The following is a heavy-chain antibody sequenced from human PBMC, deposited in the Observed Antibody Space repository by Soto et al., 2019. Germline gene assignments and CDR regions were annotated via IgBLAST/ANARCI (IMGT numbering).Heavy chain of an antibody. V-gene: IGHV3-9*01. J-gene: IGHJ4*02. CDR1: GFTFDDYA. CDR2: ISWNSGNL. CDR3: AKCESSELFAFGAY. Sequence: EVQLVESGGGLVQPGRSLRLSCAASGFTFDDYAMHWVRQGPGKGLEWVSSISWNSGNLGYADSVKGRFTISRDNAKNSLYLQRNRLRGVDSSSYVCAKCESSELFAFGAYGGQGTVFTV. D-gene: IGHD3-10*02.